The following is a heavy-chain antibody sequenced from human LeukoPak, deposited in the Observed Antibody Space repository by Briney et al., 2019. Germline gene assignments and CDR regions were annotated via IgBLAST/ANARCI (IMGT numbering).Heavy chain of an antibody. J-gene: IGHJ4*02. V-gene: IGHV4-4*07. Sequence: SESLSLTCTASGGSISSYYWSWIRQPAGKGLEWIGRIYTSGSTNYNPSLNSRVTMSVDTPKDQFALKLSSGTAADTAVYYCARGLGPGPSDYGGQGTLVTVSS. CDR3: ARGLGPGPSDY. CDR2: IYTSGST. CDR1: GGSISSYY. D-gene: IGHD7-27*01.